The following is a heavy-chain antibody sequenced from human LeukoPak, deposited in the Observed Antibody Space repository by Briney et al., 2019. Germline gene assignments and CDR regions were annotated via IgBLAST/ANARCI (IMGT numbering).Heavy chain of an antibody. V-gene: IGHV4-31*03. CDR1: GGSISSGGYY. D-gene: IGHD4-17*01. J-gene: IGHJ5*02. Sequence: PSQTLSLTCTVSGGSISSGGYYWSWIRQHPGKGLEWIGYIYYSGSTYYSPSLKSRVTISVDTSKNQFSLKLSSVTAADTAVYYCARRAFGVADYGDYGNEEHWFDPWGQGTLVTVSS. CDR2: IYYSGST. CDR3: ARRAFGVADYGDYGNEEHWFDP.